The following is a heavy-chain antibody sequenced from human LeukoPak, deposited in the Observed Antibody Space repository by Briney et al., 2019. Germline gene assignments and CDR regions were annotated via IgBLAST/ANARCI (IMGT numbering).Heavy chain of an antibody. J-gene: IGHJ4*02. CDR1: GLTFRNYW. Sequence: GGSLRLSCAASGLTFRNYWMSWGRQAPGKGREWVANIKQDGSDKFYVDSVNGRFTISRDNAKNSLYLQMNTLRAEDTAIYYCATFSGAHHKTFDSWGQGTLVTVSS. V-gene: IGHV3-7*01. CDR3: ATFSGAHHKTFDS. D-gene: IGHD1-14*01. CDR2: IKQDGSDK.